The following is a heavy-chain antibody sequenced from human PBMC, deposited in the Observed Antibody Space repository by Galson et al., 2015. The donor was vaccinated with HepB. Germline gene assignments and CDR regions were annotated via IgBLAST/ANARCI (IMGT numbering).Heavy chain of an antibody. Sequence: SLRLSCAASGFIFSGYYMDWVRQAPGKGLEWAGRIRNRANSHTTEYAASVKGRFSISRDDSKNSLYLQMNSLKTEDTAVYYCVRSRRDGYNLDDYWGQGTLVTVSS. CDR3: VRSRRDGYNLDDY. CDR2: IRNRANSHTT. CDR1: GFIFSGYY. V-gene: IGHV3-72*01. J-gene: IGHJ4*02. D-gene: IGHD5-24*01.